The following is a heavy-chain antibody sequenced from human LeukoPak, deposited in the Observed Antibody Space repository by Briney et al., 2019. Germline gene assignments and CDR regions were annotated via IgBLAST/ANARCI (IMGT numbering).Heavy chain of an antibody. V-gene: IGHV4-59*02. J-gene: IGHJ4*02. CDR3: SEGYFEPFDH. CDR1: GASVSSSH. Sequence: SETLTLTCVVSGASVSSSHWNWIRQLPGKGLEWIGCLSYTGKTDYNPSLTSRVTISLDTSKNQVSLKLRSVTAADTAVYYCSEGYFEPFDHWGQGTLVTVSS. CDR2: LSYTGKT. D-gene: IGHD2/OR15-2a*01.